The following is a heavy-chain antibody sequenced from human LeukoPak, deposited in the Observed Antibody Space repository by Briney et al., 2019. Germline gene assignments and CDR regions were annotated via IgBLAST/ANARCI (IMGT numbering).Heavy chain of an antibody. CDR3: AKDHKGIAARPSVFDY. Sequence: GGSLRLSCAASGFTFSSYAMSWVRQAPGKGLEWVSSISGSGGSTYYADSVKGRFTISRGNSKNTLYLQMNSLRAEDTAVYYCAKDHKGIAARPSVFDYWGQGALVTVSS. D-gene: IGHD6-6*01. CDR1: GFTFSSYA. CDR2: ISGSGGST. V-gene: IGHV3-23*01. J-gene: IGHJ4*02.